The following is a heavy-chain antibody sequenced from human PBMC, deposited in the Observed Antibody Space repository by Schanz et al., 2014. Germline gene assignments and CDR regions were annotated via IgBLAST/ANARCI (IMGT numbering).Heavy chain of an antibody. J-gene: IGHJ6*02. CDR2: ISSGSSYA. Sequence: PGGSLRLSCAASGFTFRDYYMSWIRQAPGKGLEWVSDISSGSSYANYADSVKGRFTISRDNAKNSLYLQMNRLRAEDTAVYFCARVRRRIATPSTPSFRNYYYYAMDVWGQGTTVTVSS. CDR3: ARVRRRIATPSTPSFRNYYYYAMDV. D-gene: IGHD6-13*01. CDR1: GFTFRDYY. V-gene: IGHV3-11*06.